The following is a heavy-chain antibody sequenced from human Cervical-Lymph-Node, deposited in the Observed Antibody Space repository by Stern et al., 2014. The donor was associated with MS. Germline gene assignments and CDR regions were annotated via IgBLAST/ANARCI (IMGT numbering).Heavy chain of an antibody. J-gene: IGHJ4*02. CDR1: GGSFSGYY. D-gene: IGHD6-19*01. CDR3: ARARKGYSSGWYFDY. Sequence: QVQLQQCGAGLLKPSETLSLTCAVYGGSFSGYYWSWIRQPPGKGLEWIGEIDHRGSTNYNPSLKSRVTISVDTSKNQFSLKLSSVTAADTAVYYCARARKGYSSGWYFDYWGQGTLVTVSS. V-gene: IGHV4-34*01. CDR2: IDHRGST.